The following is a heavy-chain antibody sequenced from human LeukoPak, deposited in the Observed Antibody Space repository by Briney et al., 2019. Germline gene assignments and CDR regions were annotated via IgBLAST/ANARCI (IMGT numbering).Heavy chain of an antibody. V-gene: IGHV4-61*01. CDR2: IYYSGST. CDR3: ARDNWNYGSSMDV. Sequence: SEALSLTCTVSGGSISSSSYYWSWIRQPPGKGLEWIGYIYYSGSTNYNPSLKSRVTISVDTSKNQFSLKLSSVTAADTAVYHCARDNWNYGSSMDVWGQGTTVTVSS. D-gene: IGHD1-7*01. J-gene: IGHJ6*02. CDR1: GGSISSSSYY.